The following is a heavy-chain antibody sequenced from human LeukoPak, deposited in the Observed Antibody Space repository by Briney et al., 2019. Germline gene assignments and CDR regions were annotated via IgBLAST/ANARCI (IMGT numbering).Heavy chain of an antibody. CDR3: FASGGY. V-gene: IGHV3-7*01. D-gene: IGHD6-25*01. Sequence: PGGSLRLSCTASGFTFSSQWTNWVRQAPGKGLEWVANINQDGSGKYYVDSVKGRFTISRDNAKNSVYLQLNSLRAEDTAVYYCFASGGYWGQGTLVTVSS. CDR2: INQDGSGK. CDR1: GFTFSSQW. J-gene: IGHJ4*02.